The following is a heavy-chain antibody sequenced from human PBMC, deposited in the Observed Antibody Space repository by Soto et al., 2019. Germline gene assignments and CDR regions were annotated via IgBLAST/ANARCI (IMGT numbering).Heavy chain of an antibody. Sequence: EVRLVESGGALVPPGGSLRLTCEASGFTFSGHWMHWVRRAPGKGLVWVSHIDTDGSTGGTSYADSVKGRFTVSRDDSNDRLYLQMNDLRVEYTAVYYCDRGRGTYYADSWGQGTLVTVSS. CDR1: GFTFSGHW. V-gene: IGHV3-74*03. D-gene: IGHD1-26*01. J-gene: IGHJ4*02. CDR2: IDTDGSTGGT. CDR3: DRGRGTYYADS.